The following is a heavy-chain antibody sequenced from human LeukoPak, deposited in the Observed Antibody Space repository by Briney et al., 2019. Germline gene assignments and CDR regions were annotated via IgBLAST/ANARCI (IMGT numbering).Heavy chain of an antibody. J-gene: IGHJ4*02. D-gene: IGHD5-12*01. CDR3: ARSLGQWLLDY. V-gene: IGHV3-21*01. CDR1: GFTFNNYG. CDR2: ISSSSSYI. Sequence: GGSLRLSCAASGFTFNNYGMNWVRQAPGKGLEWVSSISSSSSYIYYADSVKGRFTISRDNAKNSLYLQMNSLRAEDTAVYYCARSLGQWLLDYWGQGTLVTVSS.